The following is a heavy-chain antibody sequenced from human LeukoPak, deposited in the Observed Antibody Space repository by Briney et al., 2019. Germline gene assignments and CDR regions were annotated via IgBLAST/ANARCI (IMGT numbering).Heavy chain of an antibody. CDR3: ARELTYYYDSSGYTSGGGNFDY. CDR1: RFTFSSYG. CDR2: ISGSGGSA. D-gene: IGHD3-22*01. Sequence: GGSLRLSCAASRFTFSSYGMSWVRQAPGKGLEWVSAISGSGGSAYYADSVSGRFTISRDNAKNSLYLQMNSLRAEDTAVYYCARELTYYYDSSGYTSGGGNFDYWGQGTLVTVSS. J-gene: IGHJ4*02. V-gene: IGHV3-23*01.